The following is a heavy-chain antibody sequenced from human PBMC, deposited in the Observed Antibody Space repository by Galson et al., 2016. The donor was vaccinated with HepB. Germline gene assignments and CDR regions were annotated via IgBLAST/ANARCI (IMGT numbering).Heavy chain of an antibody. CDR1: GYTFTNYY. J-gene: IGHJ4*02. D-gene: IGHD4-17*01. CDR3: TRGTDGRFYS. Sequence: SVKVSCKASGYTFTNYYMYWVRQAPGQGLEWMGIINPSGGSTSYAQKFQGRVSMTRDTSTSTVYMELSSLRSEDTAVYYCTRGTDGRFYSWGQGTLVTVSS. CDR2: INPSGGST. V-gene: IGHV1-46*01.